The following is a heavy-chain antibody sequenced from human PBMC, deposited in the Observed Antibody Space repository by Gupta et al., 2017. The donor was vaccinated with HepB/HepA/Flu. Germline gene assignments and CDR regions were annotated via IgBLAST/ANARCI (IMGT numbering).Heavy chain of an antibody. CDR2: IYYNGNI. CDR1: GGSISSYY. J-gene: IGHJ3*02. D-gene: IGHD3-10*01. Sequence: QVQLQESGPGLVKPSETLSLTCTVSGGSISSYYWRWIRQPPGKGLEWIAYIYYNGNINYNPSLRSRVTISVDTSKNQFSLKLRSVTAADTAVYYCARDPRGDVAFDIWGQGTMVTVSP. V-gene: IGHV4-59*01. CDR3: ARDPRGDVAFDI.